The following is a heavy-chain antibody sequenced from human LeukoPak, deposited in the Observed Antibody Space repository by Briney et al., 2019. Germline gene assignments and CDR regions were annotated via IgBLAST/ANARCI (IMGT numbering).Heavy chain of an antibody. CDR1: GFTFSSYG. Sequence: GSLRLSCAASGFTFSSYGMHWIRQPPGKGLEWIGEINHSGSTNYNPSLKSRVTISVDTSKNQFSLKLSSVTAADTAVYYCARARLTYYYGSGVNYYMDVWGKGTTVTVSS. J-gene: IGHJ6*03. CDR2: INHSGST. V-gene: IGHV4-34*01. CDR3: ARARLTYYYGSGVNYYMDV. D-gene: IGHD3-10*01.